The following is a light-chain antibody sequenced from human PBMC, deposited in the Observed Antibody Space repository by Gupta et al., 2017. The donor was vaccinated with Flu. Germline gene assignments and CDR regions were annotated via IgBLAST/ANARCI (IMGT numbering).Light chain of an antibody. CDR1: QNIRNW. Sequence: DIQMTQSPFTLSASVGDRVTITCRASQNIRNWLAWYQQKPGKAPKLLIDKASNLESGVPSRFSGSGSGTEFTLTISSLQPDDFATYYCQQYNIYLTFGQGTKVEIK. J-gene: IGKJ1*01. V-gene: IGKV1-5*03. CDR3: QQYNIYLT. CDR2: KAS.